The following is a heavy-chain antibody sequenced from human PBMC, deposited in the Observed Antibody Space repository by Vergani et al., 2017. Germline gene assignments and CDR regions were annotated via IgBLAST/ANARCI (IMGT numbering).Heavy chain of an antibody. CDR1: GFTFGDHG. D-gene: IGHD3-10*01. CDR2: IRSKAYGQAT. CDR3: VRDQVTMLRGSDALDI. V-gene: IGHV3-49*04. Sequence: VQLVESGGGVVQPGRSLRLSCAASGFTFGDHGIHWVRRVPGKGLEWVGGIRSKAYGQATIYAASVKGRFTISRDDSKSIAYLQMNNLQTEDTAMYYCVRDQVTMLRGSDALDIWGQGTMVTVSS. J-gene: IGHJ3*02.